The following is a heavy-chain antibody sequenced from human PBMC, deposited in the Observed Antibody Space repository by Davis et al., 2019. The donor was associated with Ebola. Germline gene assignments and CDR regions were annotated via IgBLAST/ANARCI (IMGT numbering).Heavy chain of an antibody. D-gene: IGHD4-17*01. V-gene: IGHV4-61*08. J-gene: IGHJ2*01. Sequence: PSETLSLTCTVSGGSISSGDYYWSWIRQPPGKGLEWIGYIYYSGSTHYNPSLKSRVTISVDTSKNQFSLKLSSVTAADTAVYYCARVLSGDGSWYFDLWGRGTLVTVSS. CDR3: ARVLSGDGSWYFDL. CDR2: IYYSGST. CDR1: GGSISSGDYY.